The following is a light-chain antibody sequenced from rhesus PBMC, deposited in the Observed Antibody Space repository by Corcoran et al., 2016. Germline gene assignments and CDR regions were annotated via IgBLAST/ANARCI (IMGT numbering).Light chain of an antibody. J-gene: IGKJ2*01. CDR2: KAS. CDR3: LKYDSSPYI. CDR1: QGISSW. Sequence: DIQMTQSPSSLSASVGDKVTITCRASQGISSWLAWYQQKPGKAPKLLISKASILQSGVPSRFGGNRSGTEFTLTINSLQPEDFGSYYCLKYDSSPYIFGQGTKVEIK. V-gene: IGKV1-22*01.